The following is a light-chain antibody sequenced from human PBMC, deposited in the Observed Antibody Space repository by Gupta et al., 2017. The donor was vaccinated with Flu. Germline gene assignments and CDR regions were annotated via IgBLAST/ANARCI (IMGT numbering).Light chain of an antibody. CDR3: SSYTSSNTLQVI. CDR2: DVS. CDR1: SSEVGDYKN. J-gene: IGLJ2*01. V-gene: IGLV2-14*03. Sequence: SALTQPASVSGSPGQSMTISCPETSSEVGDYKNVSWYQQHPGKAPKLMIYDVSYRPSGVSNRFSGSKSGNTASLTISGLQAEDEADYYCSSYTSSNTLQVIFGGGTRLTVL.